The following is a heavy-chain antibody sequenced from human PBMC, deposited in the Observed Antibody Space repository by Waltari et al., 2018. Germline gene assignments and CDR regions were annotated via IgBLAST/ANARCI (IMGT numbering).Heavy chain of an antibody. CDR3: ARNDILTGYYHDAFDI. Sequence: QLQLQESGPGLVKPSETLSLTCTVSGGSISSSSYYWGWIRQPPGKGLEWNGSVTFSGSTSYNPSLRCRVTLSVDTSKNQFSLKLSSVTSADTAVYYCARNDILTGYYHDAFDIWGQGTMVTVSS. D-gene: IGHD3-9*01. J-gene: IGHJ3*02. CDR1: GGSISSSSYY. CDR2: VTFSGST. V-gene: IGHV4-39*07.